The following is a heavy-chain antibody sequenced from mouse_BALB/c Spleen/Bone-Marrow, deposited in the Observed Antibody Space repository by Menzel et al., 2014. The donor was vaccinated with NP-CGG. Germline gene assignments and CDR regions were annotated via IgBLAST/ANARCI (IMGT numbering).Heavy chain of an antibody. J-gene: IGHJ2*01. CDR1: GFNIKDTY. V-gene: IGHV14-3*02. D-gene: IGHD1-1*01. Sequence: VQLQQSGAELVKPGASVKLSCTASGFNIKDTYMHWVKQRPEQGLEWIGRIDPANGNTKYDPKFQGKATITADTSSSTAYLQLSSLTSEDTAVYYCARYSYGSRGYYFDYWGQGTPLTVSS. CDR2: IDPANGNT. CDR3: ARYSYGSRGYYFDY.